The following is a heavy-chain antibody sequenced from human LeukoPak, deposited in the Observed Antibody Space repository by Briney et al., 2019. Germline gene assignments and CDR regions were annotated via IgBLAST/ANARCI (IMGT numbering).Heavy chain of an antibody. J-gene: IGHJ4*02. V-gene: IGHV1-18*01. CDR3: ARDGRWLRDNFDY. D-gene: IGHD5-12*01. CDR2: ISAYNGNT. Sequence: GTSVKVSCMASGYTFTTHDINWVRQATGQGFEWMGWISAYNGNTNYAQKLQGRVTMTTDTSTSTAYMELRSLRSDDTAVYYCARDGRWLRDNFDYWGQGTLVTVSS. CDR1: GYTFTTHD.